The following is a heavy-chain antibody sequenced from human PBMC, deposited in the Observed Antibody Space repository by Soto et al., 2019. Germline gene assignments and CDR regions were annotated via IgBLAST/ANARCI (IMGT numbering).Heavy chain of an antibody. CDR3: AKAEYSSRCGD. V-gene: IGHV3-30*18. D-gene: IGHD6-13*01. CDR2: ISYDGSNK. Sequence: QVQLVESGGGVVQPGRSLRLSCAASGFTFSSYGMHWVRQAPGKGLEWVAVISYDGSNKYYADSVKGRFTISRDNSKNTLYLQMKSARAEATAVYNGAKAEYSSRCGDWGQGSLVTVS. J-gene: IGHJ4*02. CDR1: GFTFSSYG.